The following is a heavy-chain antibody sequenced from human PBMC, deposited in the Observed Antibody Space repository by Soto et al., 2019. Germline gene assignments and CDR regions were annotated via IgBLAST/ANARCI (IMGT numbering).Heavy chain of an antibody. Sequence: QVQLVESGGGVVQPGRSLRLSCAASGFTFSSYGMHWVRQAPGKGLEWVAVISYDGSNKYYADSVKGRFTISRDNSKNTLYLQMNSLRAEDTAVYYCAKDLSYYGSVSYDHFDYWGQGTLVTVSS. V-gene: IGHV3-30*18. CDR2: ISYDGSNK. CDR3: AKDLSYYGSVSYDHFDY. D-gene: IGHD3-10*01. J-gene: IGHJ4*02. CDR1: GFTFSSYG.